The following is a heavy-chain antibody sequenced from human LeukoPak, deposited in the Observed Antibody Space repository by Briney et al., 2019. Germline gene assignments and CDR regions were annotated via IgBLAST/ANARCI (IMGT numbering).Heavy chain of an antibody. Sequence: SETLSLTCTVSGGSISSSSYYWGWIRQPPGKGLEWIGSIYYSGSTYYNPSLKSRVTISVDTSKNQFSLKLSSVTAADTAVYYCARDGETYCGGDCYPPIDYWGQGTLVTVSS. J-gene: IGHJ4*02. CDR3: ARDGETYCGGDCYPPIDY. V-gene: IGHV4-39*07. D-gene: IGHD2-21*02. CDR1: GGSISSSSYY. CDR2: IYYSGST.